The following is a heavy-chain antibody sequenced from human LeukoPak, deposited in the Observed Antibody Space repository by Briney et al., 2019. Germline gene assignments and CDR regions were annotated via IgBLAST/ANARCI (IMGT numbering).Heavy chain of an antibody. CDR3: ARDRKQWLRGPFDP. CDR1: GGSISSGDYY. D-gene: IGHD6-19*01. CDR2: IYYSGST. V-gene: IGHV4-30-4*02. Sequence: SETLSLTCTVSGGSISSGDYYWSWIRQPPGKGLEWIGYIYYSGSTYYNPSLKSRVTISVDTSKNQFSLKLRSVTAADTAVYYCARDRKQWLRGPFDPWGQGALVTVSS. J-gene: IGHJ5*02.